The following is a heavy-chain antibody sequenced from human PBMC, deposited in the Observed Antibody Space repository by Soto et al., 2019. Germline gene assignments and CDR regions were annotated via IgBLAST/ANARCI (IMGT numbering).Heavy chain of an antibody. CDR2: IYYSGST. CDR1: GGSISSGGYS. CDR3: ARAPPTVVTPGFGAFDI. J-gene: IGHJ3*02. D-gene: IGHD4-17*01. Sequence: ASETLSLTCAVSGGSISSGGYSWSWIRQPPGKGLEWIGYIYYSGSTNYNPSLKSRVTISVDTSKNQFSLKLSSVTAADTAVYYCARAPPTVVTPGFGAFDIWGQGTMVTVSS. V-gene: IGHV4-61*08.